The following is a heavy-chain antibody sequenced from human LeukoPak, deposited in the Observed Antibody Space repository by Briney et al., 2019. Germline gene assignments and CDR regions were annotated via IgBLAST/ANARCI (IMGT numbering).Heavy chain of an antibody. CDR2: ISSSGSTI. CDR3: ARVVYVWESYRYNAFDI. D-gene: IGHD3-16*02. CDR1: GFTFSSYE. Sequence: GGSLRLSCAASGFTFSSYEMNWVRQAPGKGLEWVSYISSSGSTIYYADSVKGRFTISRDNAKNSLYLQMNSLRAEATAVYYCARVVYVWESYRYNAFDIWGQGTMVTVS. J-gene: IGHJ3*02. V-gene: IGHV3-48*03.